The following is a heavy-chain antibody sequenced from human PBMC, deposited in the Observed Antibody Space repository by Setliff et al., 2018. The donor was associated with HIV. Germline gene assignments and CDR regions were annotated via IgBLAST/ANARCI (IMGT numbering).Heavy chain of an antibody. D-gene: IGHD2-8*02. J-gene: IGHJ4*02. V-gene: IGHV4-61*09. CDR3: ARATRIIPLVVPGASDY. Sequence: SETLSLTCKVSGDSITGGSYYWSWIRRPAGKSLEWIGHIYSSGTTDYNPSLKRRVSISLDRPRNQVSLKLTSVTAADTALYYCARATRIIPLVVPGASDYWGQGTLVTVSS. CDR1: GDSITGGSYY. CDR2: IYSSGTT.